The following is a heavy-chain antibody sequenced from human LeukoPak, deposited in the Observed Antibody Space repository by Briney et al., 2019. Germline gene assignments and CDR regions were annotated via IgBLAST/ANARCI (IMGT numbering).Heavy chain of an antibody. CDR2: TSGSDGKT. V-gene: IGHV3-23*01. Sequence: GGSLRLSCAASGFTFSSYSMSWVRQARGKGLEWGSGTSGSDGKTYYADSVKGRFTISRDNSKNTLYLQTNSLRGEDTAIYYCWGVVDYWGRGTLVTVSS. CDR3: WGVVDY. CDR1: GFTFSSYS. J-gene: IGHJ4*02. D-gene: IGHD3-10*01.